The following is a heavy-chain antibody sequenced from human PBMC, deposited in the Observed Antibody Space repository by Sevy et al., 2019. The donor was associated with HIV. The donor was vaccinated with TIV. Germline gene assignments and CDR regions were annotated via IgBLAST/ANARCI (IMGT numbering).Heavy chain of an antibody. CDR2: IYYSGST. V-gene: IGHV4-59*01. D-gene: IGHD6-13*01. Sequence: SETLSLTCTVSGGSISSYYWSWIRQPPGKGLEWIGYIYYSGSTNYNPPLKSRVTISVDTSKNQFSLKLSSVTAADTAVYYCAREVGEGSSWHIDYWGQGTLVTVSS. CDR1: GGSISSYY. J-gene: IGHJ4*02. CDR3: AREVGEGSSWHIDY.